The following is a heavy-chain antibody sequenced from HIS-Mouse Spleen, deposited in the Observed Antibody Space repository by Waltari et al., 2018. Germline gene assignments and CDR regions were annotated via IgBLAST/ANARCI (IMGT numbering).Heavy chain of an antibody. CDR1: GGSISSSSYY. CDR2: IYYSGSP. D-gene: IGHD6-13*01. CDR3: AREIPYSSSWYDWYFDL. Sequence: QLQLQESGPGLVKPSETLSLTCTVSGGSISSSSYYWGWIRQPPGKGLEWIGSIYYSGSPYYNPSLKSRVNISVDTSKTQFSLKLSSVTAADTAVYYCAREIPYSSSWYDWYFDLWGRGTLVTVSS. J-gene: IGHJ2*01. V-gene: IGHV4-39*07.